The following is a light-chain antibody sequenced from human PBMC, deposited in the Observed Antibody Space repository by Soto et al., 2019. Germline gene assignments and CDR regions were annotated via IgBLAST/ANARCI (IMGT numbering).Light chain of an antibody. CDR3: QQSYGTPLT. V-gene: IGKV1-39*01. Sequence: DMEMTQSPSSLSASVGDRVTITCRASQSISNYLNSYQHKPGKVPKLLIYAASSLQSGVPTRFRGSGSGTDFTLTINSLQPEDFATYYCQQSYGTPLTFGGGTKIEIK. J-gene: IGKJ4*01. CDR2: AAS. CDR1: QSISNY.